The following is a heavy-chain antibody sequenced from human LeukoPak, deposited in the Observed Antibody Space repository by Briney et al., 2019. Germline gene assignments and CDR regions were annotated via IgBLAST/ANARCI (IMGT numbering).Heavy chain of an antibody. CDR1: GFTFSSYC. CDR2: IGISGGST. J-gene: IGHJ4*02. V-gene: IGHV3-23*01. D-gene: IGHD3-10*01. Sequence: GGSLGLSCAASGFTFSSYCMSWVRQAPGKGLEWVSGIGISGGSTYYADPVKGRFTISRDNSKNTLYLQMNSLRAEDTAFYYCAKDHGSGSYYNLPDYWGQGTLVTVSS. CDR3: AKDHGSGSYYNLPDY.